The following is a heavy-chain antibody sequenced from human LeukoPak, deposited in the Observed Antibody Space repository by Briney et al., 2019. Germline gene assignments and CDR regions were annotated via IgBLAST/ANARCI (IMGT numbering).Heavy chain of an antibody. D-gene: IGHD6-19*01. CDR3: ARGGWGNDAFDI. CDR1: GFTFSSYS. CDR2: ISSSSSYI. V-gene: IGHV3-21*01. Sequence: GGSLRLSCAASGFTFSSYSMNWVRQAPGKGLEWVSSISSSSSYIYYADSVKGRFTISRDNAKNSLYLQMNSLRAEDTAVYYCARGGWGNDAFDIWGQGTMVTVSP. J-gene: IGHJ3*02.